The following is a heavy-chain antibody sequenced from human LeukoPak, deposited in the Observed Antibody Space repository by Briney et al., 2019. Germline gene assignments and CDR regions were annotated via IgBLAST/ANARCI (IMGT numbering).Heavy chain of an antibody. D-gene: IGHD1-1*01. CDR1: GGSITSGDYY. J-gene: IGHJ3*02. CDR2: IYASGST. V-gene: IGHV4-61*02. CDR3: AGAAAGTTDAFDI. Sequence: SQTLSLTCTVSGGSITSGDYYWSWIRQPAGKGLEWIGRIYASGSTNYNPSLKSRVTISVDTPKNQFSLKLNSVTAADTAVYYCAGAAAGTTDAFDIWGQGTMVTVSS.